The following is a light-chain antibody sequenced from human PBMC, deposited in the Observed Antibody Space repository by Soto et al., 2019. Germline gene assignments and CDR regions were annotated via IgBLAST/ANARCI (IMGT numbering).Light chain of an antibody. J-gene: IGKJ1*01. CDR2: KAS. CDR1: QTISSW. V-gene: IGKV1-5*03. Sequence: DIQITQSPSTLSGSVGDRVTITCRASQTISSWLAWYPQKPGKAPKPLIYKASTLKSGVPSRFSGSGSGTEFTRTISSLQPDDFATYYCQHYNSCSEAFGQGTKVDIK. CDR3: QHYNSCSEA.